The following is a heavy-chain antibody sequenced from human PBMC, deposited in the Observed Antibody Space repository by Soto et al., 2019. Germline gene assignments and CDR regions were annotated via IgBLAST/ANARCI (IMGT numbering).Heavy chain of an antibody. CDR2: IIPILGIA. CDR1: GGTFSSYT. V-gene: IGHV1-69*02. D-gene: IGHD6-19*01. J-gene: IGHJ4*02. CDR3: ARIPGYSSGWDADSLTSDY. Sequence: QVQLVQSGAEVKKPGSSVKVSCKASGGTFSSYTISWVRQAPGQGLEWMGRIIPILGIANYAQKFQGRVTNTAEKTTSTAYMALSSLRSEDTDVYYCARIPGYSSGWDADSLTSDYWGQGNLVTVSS.